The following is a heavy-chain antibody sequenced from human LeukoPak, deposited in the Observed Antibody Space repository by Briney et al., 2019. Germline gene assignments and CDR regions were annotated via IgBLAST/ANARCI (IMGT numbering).Heavy chain of an antibody. CDR1: GFTFSGSA. CDR3: TTTYNYDSSGSIVDY. Sequence: GGSLRLSCAASGFTFSGSAMHWVRQASGKGLEWVGRIRSKANSYATAYAASVKGRFTISRDDSKNTLYLQMNSLKTEDTALYYCTTTYNYDSSGSIVDYWGQGTLVTVSS. J-gene: IGHJ4*02. CDR2: IRSKANSYAT. D-gene: IGHD3-22*01. V-gene: IGHV3-73*01.